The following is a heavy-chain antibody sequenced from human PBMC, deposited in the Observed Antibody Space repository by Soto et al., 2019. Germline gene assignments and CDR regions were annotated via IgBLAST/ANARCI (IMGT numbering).Heavy chain of an antibody. Sequence: GGSLRLSCAASGFTFSSYAMSWVRQAPGKGLEWVSAISGSGGSTYYADTVKGRFTTSRDNSKNTLYLQMNSLRAGDTAVYYCARDRGWSLFDYWGQGTLVTVSS. D-gene: IGHD6-19*01. J-gene: IGHJ4*02. CDR1: GFTFSSYA. V-gene: IGHV3-23*01. CDR3: ARDRGWSLFDY. CDR2: ISGSGGST.